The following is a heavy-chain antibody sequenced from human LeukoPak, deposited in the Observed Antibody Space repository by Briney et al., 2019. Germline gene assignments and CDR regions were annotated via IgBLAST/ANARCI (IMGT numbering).Heavy chain of an antibody. Sequence: PSETLSLTCTVSGGSISSSYWSWIRQPAGKGLEWIGRIYTSGSTNYNPSLKSRVTMSVDTSKNQFSLKLSSVTAADTAVYYCARHVIQLWATWFDYWGQGTLVTVSS. CDR3: ARHVIQLWATWFDY. J-gene: IGHJ4*02. CDR1: GGSISSSY. D-gene: IGHD5-18*01. V-gene: IGHV4-4*07. CDR2: IYTSGST.